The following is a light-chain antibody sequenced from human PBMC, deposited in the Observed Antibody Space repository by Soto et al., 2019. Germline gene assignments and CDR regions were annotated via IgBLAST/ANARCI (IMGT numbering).Light chain of an antibody. V-gene: IGKV3-20*01. CDR1: QSFSSSD. Sequence: EIVLTQSPGTLSLSPGERATLSCRASQSFSSSDLAWYQQRPGQAPRLLIYGVSNRATGIPDRFSGSGSGIDFTLTISRLEPEDVAVYYCQQYGVSRTFGQGTKVEIK. J-gene: IGKJ1*01. CDR2: GVS. CDR3: QQYGVSRT.